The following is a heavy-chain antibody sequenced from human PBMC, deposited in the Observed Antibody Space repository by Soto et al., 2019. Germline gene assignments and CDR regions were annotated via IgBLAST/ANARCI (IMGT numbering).Heavy chain of an antibody. CDR3: ARVLGLRFLEWSPLLGYYDGMDF. CDR2: IYYSGST. D-gene: IGHD3-3*01. CDR1: GGSISSGGYY. Sequence: SSETLSLTCTVSGGSISSGGYYWSWIRQHPGKGLEWIGYIYYSGSTYYNPSLKSRVTISVDTSKNQFSLKLSSVTAADTAVYYCARVLGLRFLEWSPLLGYYDGMDFWGQGTTVTVSS. V-gene: IGHV4-31*03. J-gene: IGHJ6*02.